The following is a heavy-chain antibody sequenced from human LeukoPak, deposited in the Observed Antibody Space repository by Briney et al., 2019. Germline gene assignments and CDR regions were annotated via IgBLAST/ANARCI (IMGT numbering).Heavy chain of an antibody. D-gene: IGHD1/OR15-1a*01. CDR2: IFPADSDT. J-gene: IGHJ3*02. CDR1: GYSFSSYW. CDR3: AREGTSFDI. V-gene: IGHV5-51*01. Sequence: GESLKISCKGSGYSFSSYWIAWVRQMPGKGLGWMGLIFPADSDTRYSPSFQGQVTFSADKSIFTAYLQWNSLKASDTAMYFCAREGTSFDIWGQGTMVTVSS.